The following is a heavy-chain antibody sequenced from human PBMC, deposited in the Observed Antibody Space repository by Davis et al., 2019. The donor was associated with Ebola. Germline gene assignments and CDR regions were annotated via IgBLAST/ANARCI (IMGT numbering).Heavy chain of an antibody. CDR3: ARDLCGGDCYSGGFDS. CDR2: INTRSGDT. V-gene: IGHV1-2*02. D-gene: IGHD2-21*01. CDR1: GYNFSGYY. J-gene: IGHJ4*02. Sequence: ASVKVSCKASGYNFSGYYIHWVRQAPGQGPEWMAWINTRSGDTNSAQKFEGRVTMTIDTSTTTAYMELRGLRSDDTAIYYCARDLCGGDCYSGGFDSWGQGTLVSVSS.